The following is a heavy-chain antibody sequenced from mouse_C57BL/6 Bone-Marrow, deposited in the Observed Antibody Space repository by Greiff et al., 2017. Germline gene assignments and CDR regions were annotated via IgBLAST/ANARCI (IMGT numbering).Heavy chain of an antibody. Sequence: QVQLQQPGAELVRPGTSVELSCKASGYTFTSYWMHWVKQRPGQGLEWIGVIDPSDSYTNYNQKFKGKATLTVDTSSSTAYMQLSSLTSEDSAVYYCARTPPFFSPYFDYWGQGTTLTVSS. J-gene: IGHJ2*01. CDR1: GYTFTSYW. D-gene: IGHD6-2*01. V-gene: IGHV1-59*01. CDR3: ARTPPFFSPYFDY. CDR2: IDPSDSYT.